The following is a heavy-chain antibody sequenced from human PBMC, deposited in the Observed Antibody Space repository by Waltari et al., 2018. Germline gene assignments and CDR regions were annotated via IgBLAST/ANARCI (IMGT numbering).Heavy chain of an antibody. V-gene: IGHV4-4*02. CDR2: IYHSGGT. CDR3: ARGLSGPICSSTSCLVDN. J-gene: IGHJ4*02. D-gene: IGHD2-2*01. Sequence: QVQLQESGPGLVKPSGTLSLTCAVSGGSINSRNWWSWVRQPPGKGLEWIGEIYHSGGTNYNPSRKRRVTISVDKSKNQFSLTMNSVTAADTAVYYCARGLSGPICSSTSCLVDNWGQGTLVTVSS. CDR1: GGSINSRNW.